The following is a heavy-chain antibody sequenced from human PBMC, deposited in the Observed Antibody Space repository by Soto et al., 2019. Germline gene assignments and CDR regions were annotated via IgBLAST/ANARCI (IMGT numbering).Heavy chain of an antibody. Sequence: GGSLRLSCSDSGFIFIKYAVHWFRQTPGKGLEYVSTISGNGDTTYYADSVKGRFTISRDNSKNTLYLQMSSLRIEDTAVYYCVKPPAYYYDSVAYYSAWGQGTLVTVSS. CDR2: ISGNGDTT. J-gene: IGHJ5*02. CDR3: VKPPAYYYDSVAYYSA. V-gene: IGHV3-64D*06. CDR1: GFIFIKYA. D-gene: IGHD3-22*01.